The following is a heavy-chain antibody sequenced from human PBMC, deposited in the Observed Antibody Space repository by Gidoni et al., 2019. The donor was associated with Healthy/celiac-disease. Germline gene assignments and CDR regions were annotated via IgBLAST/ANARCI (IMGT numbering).Heavy chain of an antibody. CDR1: GFTFSSYG. D-gene: IGHD6-19*01. V-gene: IGHV3-30*18. CDR2: ISYDGSNK. CDR3: AKGPIAVAGTGHDY. Sequence: QVQLVESGGGVVQPGRSLRLSCAASGFTFSSYGMHWVRQAPGKGLEWVAVISYDGSNKYYADSVKGRFTISRDNSKNTLYLQMNSLRAEDTAVYYCAKGPIAVAGTGHDYWGQGTLVTVSS. J-gene: IGHJ4*02.